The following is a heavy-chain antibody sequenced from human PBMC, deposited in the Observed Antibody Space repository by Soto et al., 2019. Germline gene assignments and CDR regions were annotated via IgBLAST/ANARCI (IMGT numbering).Heavy chain of an antibody. Sequence: EVQLLESGGTLVQPGGSLTLSCAASGFTFSTYAMAWVRQAPGKGLEWVSGVSASGLNTDYADPVKGRFYISRDNSKNTVSLHMNSLRAEDTALYYCAKDRARRTSGYFLDYWGQGTPVTGSS. CDR3: AKDRARRTSGYFLDY. CDR2: VSASGLNT. J-gene: IGHJ4*02. D-gene: IGHD1-1*01. V-gene: IGHV3-23*01. CDR1: GFTFSTYA.